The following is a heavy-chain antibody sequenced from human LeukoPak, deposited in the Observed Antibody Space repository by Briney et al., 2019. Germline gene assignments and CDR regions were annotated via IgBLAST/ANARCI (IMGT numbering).Heavy chain of an antibody. CDR2: IKRDGSEK. V-gene: IGHV3-7*03. D-gene: IGHD5-24*01. CDR1: GFTFSSYW. CDR3: AKLTWGWLQDY. Sequence: GGSLRLSCAASGFTFSSYWMSWVRQAPGKALEWVANIKRDGSEKYYVDSVKGRFTISRDNAKNSLYLQMNSLRAEDTAVYYCAKLTWGWLQDYWGQGTLVTVSS. J-gene: IGHJ4*02.